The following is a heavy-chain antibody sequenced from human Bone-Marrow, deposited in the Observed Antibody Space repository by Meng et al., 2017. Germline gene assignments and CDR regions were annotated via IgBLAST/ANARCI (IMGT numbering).Heavy chain of an antibody. J-gene: IGHJ4*02. CDR2: ISYDGSNK. D-gene: IGHD2-15*01. V-gene: IGHV3-30*01. CDR1: GFTFSSYE. CDR3: ARARYCSGGSCYPDLGY. Sequence: GGSLRLSCAASGFTFSSYEMNWVRQAPGKGLEWVAVISYDGSNKYYADSVKGRFTISRDNSKNTLYLQMNSLRAEDTAVYYCARARYCSGGSCYPDLGYWGQGTLVTVSS.